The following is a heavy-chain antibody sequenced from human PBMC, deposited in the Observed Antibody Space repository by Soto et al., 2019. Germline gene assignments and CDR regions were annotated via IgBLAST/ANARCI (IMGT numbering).Heavy chain of an antibody. CDR1: GGTFSSYA. CDR3: ARDWGKKYYYDSSGYYYHYYYGMDV. CDR2: IIPIFGTA. D-gene: IGHD3-22*01. Sequence: SVKVSCKASGGTFSSYAISWVRQAPGQGLEWMGGIIPIFGTANYAQKFQGRVTITADKSTSTAYMELSSLRSEDTAVYYCARDWGKKYYYDSSGYYYHYYYGMDVWGQGTTVTVSS. V-gene: IGHV1-69*06. J-gene: IGHJ6*02.